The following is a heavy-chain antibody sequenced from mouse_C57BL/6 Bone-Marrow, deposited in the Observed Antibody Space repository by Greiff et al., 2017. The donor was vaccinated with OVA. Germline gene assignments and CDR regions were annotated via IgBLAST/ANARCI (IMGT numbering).Heavy chain of an antibody. D-gene: IGHD2-5*01. CDR3: ARVYYRNWDAMDY. Sequence: DVMLVESEGGLVQPGSSMKLSCTASGFTFSDYYMAWVRQVPEKGLEWVANINYDGSSTYYLDSLKSRFIIARDNATNILYLQMSSLKSEDTATYYCARVYYRNWDAMDYWGQGTSVTVSS. V-gene: IGHV5-16*01. CDR1: GFTFSDYY. CDR2: INYDGSST. J-gene: IGHJ4*01.